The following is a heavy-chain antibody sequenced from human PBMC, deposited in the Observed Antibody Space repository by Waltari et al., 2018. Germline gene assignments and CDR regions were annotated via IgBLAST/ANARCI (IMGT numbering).Heavy chain of an antibody. V-gene: IGHV1-69*12. D-gene: IGHD2-8*01. CDR1: GGTFSSYA. CDR3: ARDPVYAMEGTGRYFDY. J-gene: IGHJ4*02. Sequence: QVQLVQSGAEVKKPGSSVKVSCKASGGTFSSYAISWVRQAPGQGLEWMGGINPIFGTANYGQKFQGRVTITADESTSTAYMELSSLRSEDTAVYYCARDPVYAMEGTGRYFDYWGQGTLVTVSS. CDR2: INPIFGTA.